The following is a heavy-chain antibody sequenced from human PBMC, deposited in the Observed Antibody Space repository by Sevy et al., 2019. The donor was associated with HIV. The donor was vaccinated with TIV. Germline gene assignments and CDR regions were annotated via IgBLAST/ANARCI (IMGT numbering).Heavy chain of an antibody. V-gene: IGHV4-38-2*02. D-gene: IGHD3-22*01. J-gene: IGHJ4*02. CDR1: GYSISSGYY. CDR2: IYHSGST. Sequence: SETLSLTCTVSGYSISSGYYWGWIRQPPGKGLEWIGSIYHSGSTYYNPSLKSRVTISVDTSKNQFSLKLSSVTAADTAVYYCARNVVVITSAFDYSGQRTLVTVSS. CDR3: ARNVVVITSAFDY.